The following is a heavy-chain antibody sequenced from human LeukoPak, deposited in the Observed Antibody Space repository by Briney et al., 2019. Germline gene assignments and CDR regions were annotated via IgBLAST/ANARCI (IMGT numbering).Heavy chain of an antibody. CDR3: ASRYHPPAAMAASSSWFDP. CDR1: GGSFSGYH. Sequence: SETLSLTCAVYGGSFSGYHWSWIRQPPGKGLEWIGEINHSGSTNYNPSLKSRVTISVDMSKNQFSLKLTSVTAAGTAVYYCASRYHPPAAMAASSSWFDPWGQGTLVTVSS. CDR2: INHSGST. J-gene: IGHJ5*02. D-gene: IGHD2-2*01. V-gene: IGHV4-34*01.